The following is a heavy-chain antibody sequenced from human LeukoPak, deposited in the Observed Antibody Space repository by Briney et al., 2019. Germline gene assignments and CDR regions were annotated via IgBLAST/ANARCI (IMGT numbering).Heavy chain of an antibody. CDR3: AKYYYDSSGYLGKYYFDY. V-gene: IGHV3-7*03. Sequence: GGSLRLSCVASGFSFNNYRMTWVRQAPGKGLEWVANIKQDGSEKQYVDSVKGRFAISRDNSKNTLYLQMNSLRAEDTAVYYCAKYYYDSSGYLGKYYFDYWGQGTLVTVSS. CDR1: GFSFNNYR. J-gene: IGHJ4*02. CDR2: IKQDGSEK. D-gene: IGHD3-22*01.